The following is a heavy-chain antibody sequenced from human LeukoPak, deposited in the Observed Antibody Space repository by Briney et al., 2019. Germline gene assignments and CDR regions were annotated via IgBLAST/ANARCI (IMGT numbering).Heavy chain of an antibody. D-gene: IGHD5-18*01. CDR3: ARGRQLWSCLDY. CDR2: INHSGST. Sequence: PSETLSLTCAVYGGSFSGYYWSWIRQPPGKGLEWIGEINHSGSTNYNPSLKGRVTISVDTSKNQFSLKLSSVTAADTAVYYCARGRQLWSCLDYWGQGTLVTVSS. J-gene: IGHJ4*02. CDR1: GGSFSGYY. V-gene: IGHV4-34*01.